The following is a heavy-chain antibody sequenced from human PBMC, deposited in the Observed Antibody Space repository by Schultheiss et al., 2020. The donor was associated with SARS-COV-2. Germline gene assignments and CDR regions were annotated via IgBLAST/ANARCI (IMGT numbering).Heavy chain of an antibody. V-gene: IGHV4-34*01. J-gene: IGHJ5*02. D-gene: IGHD3-3*01. Sequence: SETLSLTCAVYGGSFSGYYWSWIRRPPGKGLEWIGEINHSGSTNYNPSLKSRVTISVDTSKNQFSLKLSSVTAADTAVYYCAREGGFWSGLNWFDPWGQGTLVTVSS. CDR3: AREGGFWSGLNWFDP. CDR2: INHSGST. CDR1: GGSFSGYY.